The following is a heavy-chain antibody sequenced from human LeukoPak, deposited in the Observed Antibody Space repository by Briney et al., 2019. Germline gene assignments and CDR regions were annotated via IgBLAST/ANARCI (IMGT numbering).Heavy chain of an antibody. J-gene: IGHJ4*02. Sequence: ASVKVSCKASGYTFTGYYLHWVRQAPGQGLEWMGWINPNSGGTNYAQKFQGRVTMTRDTSISTAYMELSRLRSDDTAVYYCARRILTGYSHFDYWGQGTLVTVSS. CDR2: INPNSGGT. CDR1: GYTFTGYY. CDR3: ARRILTGYSHFDY. V-gene: IGHV1-2*02. D-gene: IGHD3-9*01.